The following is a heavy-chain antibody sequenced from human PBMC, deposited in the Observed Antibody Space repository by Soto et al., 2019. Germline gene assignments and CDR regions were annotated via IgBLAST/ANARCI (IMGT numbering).Heavy chain of an antibody. V-gene: IGHV6-1*01. CDR2: TYYRSKWYN. Sequence: QTLTLSCPISVDSVSSNSAAWNWIRQSPSRGLEWLGRTYYRSKWYNDYAVSVKSRITINPDTSKNQFSLQLNSVTPEDTAVYYCARSTDSSFDYWGQGTLVTVSS. CDR1: VDSVSSNSAA. CDR3: ARSTDSSFDY. J-gene: IGHJ4*02. D-gene: IGHD6-13*01.